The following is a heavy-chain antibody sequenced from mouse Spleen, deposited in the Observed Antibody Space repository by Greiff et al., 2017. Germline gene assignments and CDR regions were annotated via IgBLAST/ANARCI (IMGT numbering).Heavy chain of an antibody. CDR3: TRWTTIPCFGY. V-gene: IGHV1-15*01. D-gene: IGHD2-1*01. Sequence: VQLQQSGAELVRPGASVTLSCKASGYTFTDYEMHWVKQTPVHGLEWIGAIDPETGGTAYNQKFKGKATLTADKSSSTAYMELRSLTSEDSAVYYCTRWTTIPCFGYWGQGTTLTVSS. CDR1: GYTFTDYE. J-gene: IGHJ2*01. CDR2: IDPETGGT.